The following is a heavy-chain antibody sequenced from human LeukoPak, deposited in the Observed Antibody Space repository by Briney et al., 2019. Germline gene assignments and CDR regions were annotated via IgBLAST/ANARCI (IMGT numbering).Heavy chain of an antibody. CDR2: ISGSGGST. Sequence: GGSLRPSCPPSGSTFSSYAMSWVRQAPGKGLEWVSAISGSGGSTYYADSVKGRFTISRDNSKNTLYLQMNSLRAEDTAVYYCAKAPDYYYDSSGYSDYWGQRTLVTVSS. D-gene: IGHD3-22*01. J-gene: IGHJ4*02. V-gene: IGHV3-23*01. CDR1: GSTFSSYA. CDR3: AKAPDYYYDSSGYSDY.